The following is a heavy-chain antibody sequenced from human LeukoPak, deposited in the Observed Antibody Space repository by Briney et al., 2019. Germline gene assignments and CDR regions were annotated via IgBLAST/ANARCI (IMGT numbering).Heavy chain of an antibody. Sequence: SETLSLTCTVPGGSISSHYWSWIRQPPGKGLEWIGYIYYSGSTNYNPSLKSRVTISVDTSKNQFSLKLSSVTAADTAVYYCARVGYDFWSLYYYYMDVWGKGTTVTVSS. CDR3: ARVGYDFWSLYYYYMDV. V-gene: IGHV4-59*11. J-gene: IGHJ6*03. CDR1: GGSISSHY. D-gene: IGHD3-3*01. CDR2: IYYSGST.